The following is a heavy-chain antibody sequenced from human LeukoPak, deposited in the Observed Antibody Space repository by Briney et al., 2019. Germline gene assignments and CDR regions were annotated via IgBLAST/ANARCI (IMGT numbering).Heavy chain of an antibody. Sequence: SQTLSLTCTVSGGSISSGGYYWSWIRQHPGKGLEWIGYIYYSGSTYYNPSLKSRVTISVDTSKNQFSLKLSSVTAADTAVYYCARDGSSSWYRGAFDIWGQGTMVTVSS. CDR1: GGSISSGGYY. CDR2: IYYSGST. CDR3: ARDGSSSWYRGAFDI. V-gene: IGHV4-31*03. D-gene: IGHD6-13*01. J-gene: IGHJ3*02.